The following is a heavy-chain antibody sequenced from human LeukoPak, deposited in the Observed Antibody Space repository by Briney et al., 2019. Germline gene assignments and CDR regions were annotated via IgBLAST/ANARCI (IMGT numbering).Heavy chain of an antibody. J-gene: IGHJ3*02. CDR2: IYSGGNT. CDR3: AKDNSGVLTTVFNAFDI. D-gene: IGHD4-11*01. CDR1: GFDVSRNY. V-gene: IGHV3-53*01. Sequence: PGGSLRLSCAASGFDVSRNYMNWVRQAPGKGLEWVSAIYSGGNTYYADSVKGRFTISRDNSKNTLYLQMNSLRAEDTAVYYCAKDNSGVLTTVFNAFDIWGQGTMVTVSS.